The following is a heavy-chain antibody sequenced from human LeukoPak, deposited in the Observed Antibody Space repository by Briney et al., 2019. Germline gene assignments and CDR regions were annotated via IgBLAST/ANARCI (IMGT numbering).Heavy chain of an antibody. J-gene: IGHJ5*02. CDR2: ISYDGSNK. V-gene: IGHV3-30*04. Sequence: GGSLRLSCAASGFTFSSYAMHWVRQAPGKGLEWVAVISYDGSNKYYADSVKGRFTISRDNSKNTLYLQMNSLRAEDTAVYYCARRVPFDPWGQGTLVTVSS. CDR3: ARRVPFDP. CDR1: GFTFSSYA. D-gene: IGHD3-10*01.